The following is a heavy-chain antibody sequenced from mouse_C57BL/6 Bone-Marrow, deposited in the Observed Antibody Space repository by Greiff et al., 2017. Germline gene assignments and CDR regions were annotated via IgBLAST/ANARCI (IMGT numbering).Heavy chain of an antibody. J-gene: IGHJ1*03. V-gene: IGHV5-6*02. CDR1: GFTFSSYG. D-gene: IGHD1-1*01. Sequence: EVKLVESGGDLVKPGGSLKLSCAASGFTFSSYGMSWVRQTPDKRLEWVATISSGGSYTYYPDSVKGRFTISRDNAKHTLYLQMSSLKSEDTAMYYCARRGRRGYFDVWGTGTTVTVSS. CDR2: ISSGGSYT. CDR3: ARRGRRGYFDV.